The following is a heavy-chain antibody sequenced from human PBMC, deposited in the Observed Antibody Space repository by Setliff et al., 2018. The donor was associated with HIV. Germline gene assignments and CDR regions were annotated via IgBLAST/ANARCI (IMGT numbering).Heavy chain of an antibody. CDR2: IYQTGSI. J-gene: IGHJ4*02. D-gene: IGHD2-15*01. CDR3: ARQAWHSGRNGYFVDY. V-gene: IGHV4-38-2*02. CDR1: GYSITNGYY. Sequence: PSETLSLTCSVSGYSITNGYYWGWFRQSPGKGLEWIATIYQTGSIYYNPSLQNRVTLLLDMSKNQFSLKPSSVTAADTAVYYCARQAWHSGRNGYFVDYWGQGTLV.